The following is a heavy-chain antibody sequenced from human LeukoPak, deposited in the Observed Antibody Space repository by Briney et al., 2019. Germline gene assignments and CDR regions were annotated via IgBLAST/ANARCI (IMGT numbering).Heavy chain of an antibody. CDR3: AKGRRTLDAFDI. CDR2: ISGSGGST. Sequence: GGSLRLSCAASGFTLSISAMSWVRQAPGKGLEWVSAISGSGGSTYYADSVKGRFIISRDNSKNTLYLQMNSLRAEDTAVYYCAKGRRTLDAFDIWGQGTMATVSS. J-gene: IGHJ3*02. CDR1: GFTLSISA. V-gene: IGHV3-23*01.